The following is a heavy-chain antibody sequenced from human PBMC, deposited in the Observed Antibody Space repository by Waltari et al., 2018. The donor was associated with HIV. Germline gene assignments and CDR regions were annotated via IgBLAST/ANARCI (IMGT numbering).Heavy chain of an antibody. CDR3: ARDGYYYDSSGYSSYFDY. CDR2: INAGNGNT. J-gene: IGHJ4*02. Sequence: APGQRLEWMGWINAGNGNTKYSQKFQGRVTITRDTSASTAYMELSSLRSEDTAVYYCARDGYYYDSSGYSSYFDYWGQGTLVTVSS. V-gene: IGHV1-3*01. D-gene: IGHD3-22*01.